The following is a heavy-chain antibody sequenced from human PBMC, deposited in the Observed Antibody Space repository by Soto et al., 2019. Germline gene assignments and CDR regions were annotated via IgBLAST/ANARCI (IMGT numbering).Heavy chain of an antibody. D-gene: IGHD2-21*01. Sequence: GGSLRLSCVASGFVFTNNWMSWVRQAPGKGLEWVANIKQDGSDKNYVDSVKGRFTIFRDNAKNSLYLQMNSLRAEDTAVYYCARDKEHKQGLDHWGQGTPVTVSS. CDR2: IKQDGSDK. J-gene: IGHJ4*02. CDR1: GFVFTNNW. V-gene: IGHV3-7*01. CDR3: ARDKEHKQGLDH.